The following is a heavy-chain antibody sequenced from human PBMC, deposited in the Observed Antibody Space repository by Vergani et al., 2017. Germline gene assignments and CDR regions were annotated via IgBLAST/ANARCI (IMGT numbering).Heavy chain of an antibody. D-gene: IGHD2-2*03. Sequence: QVQLVQSGAEVKKPGASVKVSCKASGYTFTSYGISWVRQAPGQGLEWMGWISAYNGNTNSAQKLQGRVTMTTDTSTSTAYMELRSLRSDDTAVYYCARDLDIVVVPAAPVAFDIWGQGTMVTDSS. V-gene: IGHV1-18*01. J-gene: IGHJ3*02. CDR1: GYTFTSYG. CDR2: ISAYNGNT. CDR3: ARDLDIVVVPAAPVAFDI.